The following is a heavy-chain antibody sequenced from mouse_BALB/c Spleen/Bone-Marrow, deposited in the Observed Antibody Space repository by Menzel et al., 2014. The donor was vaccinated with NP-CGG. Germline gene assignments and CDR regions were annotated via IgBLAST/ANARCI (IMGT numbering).Heavy chain of an antibody. CDR1: GFSLTSYG. CDR2: IWAGGST. Sequence: QVQLQQSGPGLVAPSQRLSITCTVSGFSLTSYGLHWVRQPPGKGLEWLGVIWAGGSTNYNSAPMSRLSISKDNSKSQVFLKMNSPQTDDTAMYYCARVLEGFAYWGQGTLVTVSA. CDR3: ARVLEGFAY. J-gene: IGHJ3*01. V-gene: IGHV2-9*02.